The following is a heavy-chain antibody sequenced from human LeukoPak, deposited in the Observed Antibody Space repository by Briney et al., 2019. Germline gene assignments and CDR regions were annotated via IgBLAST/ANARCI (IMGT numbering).Heavy chain of an antibody. Sequence: ASVKVSCKASGGTFSSYAISWVRQAPGQGLEWMGGIIPIFGTANYARKFQGRVTITADESTSTAYMELSSLRSEDTAVYYCASCWTGTTNYYYYYMDVWGKGTTVTVSS. CDR2: IIPIFGTA. J-gene: IGHJ6*03. CDR1: GGTFSSYA. V-gene: IGHV1-69*13. CDR3: ASCWTGTTNYYYYYMDV. D-gene: IGHD1-1*01.